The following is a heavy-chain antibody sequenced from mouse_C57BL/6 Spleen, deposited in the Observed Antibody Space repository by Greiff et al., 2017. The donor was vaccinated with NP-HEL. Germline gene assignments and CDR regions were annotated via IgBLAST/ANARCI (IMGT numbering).Heavy chain of an antibody. V-gene: IGHV5-17*01. D-gene: IGHD2-12*01. CDR2: ISSGSSTI. Sequence: DVKLVESGGGLVKPGGSLTLSCAASGFTFSDYGMHWVRQAPEKGLEWVAYISSGSSTIYYADTVKGRFTISRDNAKNTLFLQMTSLRSEDTAMYYCARYYYAMDYWGQGTSVTVSS. J-gene: IGHJ4*01. CDR3: ARYYYAMDY. CDR1: GFTFSDYG.